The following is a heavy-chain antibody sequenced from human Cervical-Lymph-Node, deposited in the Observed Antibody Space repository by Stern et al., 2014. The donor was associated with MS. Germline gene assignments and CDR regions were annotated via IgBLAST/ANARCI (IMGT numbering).Heavy chain of an antibody. D-gene: IGHD5-18*01. CDR3: ARGGHLWSLRGDY. V-gene: IGHV3-30*03. J-gene: IGHJ4*02. Sequence: QVQLVESGGGVVQPGASLRLSCAASGFSISTSGMHWVRQAPGKGMEWVAVISYDGNNQYHADSVKGRFTVSRDNSQNTLYLHLNSLRPGDTAVYYCARGGHLWSLRGDYWGQGTLVIVSS. CDR1: GFSISTSG. CDR2: ISYDGNNQ.